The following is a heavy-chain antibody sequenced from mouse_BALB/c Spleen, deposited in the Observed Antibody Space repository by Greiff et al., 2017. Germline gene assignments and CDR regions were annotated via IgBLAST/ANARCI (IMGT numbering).Heavy chain of an antibody. J-gene: IGHJ1*01. CDR2: IDPANGNS. V-gene: IGHV14-3*02. D-gene: IGHD1-1*01. CDR1: GFNIKDTY. Sequence: EVQLQQSGAELVKPGASVKLSCTASGFNIKDTYMHWVKQRPEQGLEWIGRIDPANGNSKYDPKFQGKATITADTSSNTAYLQLSSLTSEDTAVYYCARSNYVPYFDVWGEGTTVTVSS. CDR3: ARSNYVPYFDV.